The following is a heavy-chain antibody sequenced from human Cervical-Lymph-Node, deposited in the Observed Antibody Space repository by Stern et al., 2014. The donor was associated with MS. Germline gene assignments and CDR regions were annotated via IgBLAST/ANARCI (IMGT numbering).Heavy chain of an antibody. Sequence: VQLVESGGGVVQPGRSLRLSCAASGFTFSNFAMHWVRQAPGKGLEWVALIWYDGSNKYYADSVKGRFTISRDNSKNTLYLQMNSLRAEDAAVYYCAKDAGVWGSYFGIQDYWGQGTLVTVSS. D-gene: IGHD1-26*01. V-gene: IGHV3-33*06. CDR2: IWYDGSNK. CDR3: AKDAGVWGSYFGIQDY. CDR1: GFTFSNFA. J-gene: IGHJ4*02.